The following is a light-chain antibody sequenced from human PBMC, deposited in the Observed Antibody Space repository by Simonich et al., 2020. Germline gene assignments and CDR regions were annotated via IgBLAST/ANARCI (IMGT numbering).Light chain of an antibody. Sequence: SYELTQPPSVSVSPGQTARITCSGDALPKKYAYWYQQKSGQAPVLVFYEDSKRPPGIPEGFSGSSSGTMATLTISGAQVEDEADYYCYSTDSSGNHRVFGGGTKLTVL. CDR1: ALPKKY. CDR3: YSTDSSGNHRV. CDR2: EDS. V-gene: IGLV3-10*01. J-gene: IGLJ2*01.